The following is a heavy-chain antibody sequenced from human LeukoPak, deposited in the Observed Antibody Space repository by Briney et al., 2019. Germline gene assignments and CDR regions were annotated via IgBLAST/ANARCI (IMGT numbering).Heavy chain of an antibody. CDR3: ARVMGSGSYYLFDY. J-gene: IGHJ4*02. CDR2: IIPIFGTA. D-gene: IGHD1-26*01. CDR1: GGTFSSYA. Sequence: SVKVSCKASGGTFSSYAISWVRQAPGQGLEWMGGIIPIFGTANYAQKFQGRVTITTDEPTSTAYMELSSLRSEDTAVYYCARVMGSGSYYLFDYWGQGTLVTVSS. V-gene: IGHV1-69*05.